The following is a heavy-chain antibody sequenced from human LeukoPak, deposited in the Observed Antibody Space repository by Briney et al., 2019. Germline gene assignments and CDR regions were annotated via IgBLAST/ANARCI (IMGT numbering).Heavy chain of an antibody. CDR2: INPNSGGT. D-gene: IGHD1-1*01. CDR3: GRDTSEWNDALDV. J-gene: IGHJ6*02. Sequence: ASVKVSCKASQYTFTDYYMHWVRQAPGQELEWMGFINPNSGGTNYAPKFQGRVTMTRDTSISTAYMGLSRVTSDDSDVYYCGRDTSEWNDALDVWGQGTMVTVSS. V-gene: IGHV1-2*02. CDR1: QYTFTDYY.